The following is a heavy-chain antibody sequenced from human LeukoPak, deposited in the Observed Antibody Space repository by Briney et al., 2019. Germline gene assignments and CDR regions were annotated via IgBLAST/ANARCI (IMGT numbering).Heavy chain of an antibody. CDR2: VSYDGTNK. V-gene: IGHV3-30-3*01. CDR3: TKGDGGSYPIDY. Sequence: GGSLRLSCAASGFTFCSYAMHWVRQAPGKGLEWVTVVSYDGTNKYYADSVKGRFTISRDNSKNTLLLQMNSLRADDTALYYCTKGDGGSYPIDYWGQGTLVIVSS. D-gene: IGHD6-19*01. J-gene: IGHJ4*02. CDR1: GFTFCSYA.